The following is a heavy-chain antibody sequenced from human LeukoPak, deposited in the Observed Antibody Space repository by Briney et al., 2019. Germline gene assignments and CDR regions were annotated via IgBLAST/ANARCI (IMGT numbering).Heavy chain of an antibody. CDR2: INPNSGGT. Sequence: ASVKVSCKTSGYTFTDYNLHWVRQAPVQGLEWMGWINPNSGGTNYAQKFQGRVTMTRDTSISTAYMELSRLRSDDTAVYYCARESRYSSSSVNWFDPWGQGTLVTVSS. J-gene: IGHJ5*02. CDR3: ARESRYSSSSVNWFDP. D-gene: IGHD6-6*01. V-gene: IGHV1-2*02. CDR1: GYTFTDYN.